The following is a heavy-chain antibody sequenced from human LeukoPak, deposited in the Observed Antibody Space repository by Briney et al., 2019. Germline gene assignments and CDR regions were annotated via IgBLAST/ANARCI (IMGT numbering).Heavy chain of an antibody. D-gene: IGHD3-10*01. CDR3: ARVRGSVSYPYYLDY. Sequence: TGGSLRLSCAASGFTFSDYYMSWIRQAPGKGLEWISYISSSSSYTNYADSVKGRFTISRDNAKNSLYLQMNSLRAEDTAVYYCARVRGSVSYPYYLDYWGQGTLVTVSS. J-gene: IGHJ4*02. CDR1: GFTFSDYY. CDR2: ISSSSSYT. V-gene: IGHV3-11*06.